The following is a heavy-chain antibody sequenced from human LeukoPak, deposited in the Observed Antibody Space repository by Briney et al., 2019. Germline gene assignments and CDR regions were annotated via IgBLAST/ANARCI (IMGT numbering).Heavy chain of an antibody. CDR1: GFTFINPW. CDR3: TTDWGLPNCGGDCYLP. Sequence: GGSLRLSCAASGFTFINPWTSWVRQAPGKGLEWVGRIKSKSDGETTDYAAPVKGRFTISRDDLDKMVYLQMDSLKTEDTAIYYCTTDWGLPNCGGDCYLPWGQGTLVTVSS. V-gene: IGHV3-15*01. D-gene: IGHD2-21*02. CDR2: IKSKSDGETT. J-gene: IGHJ5*02.